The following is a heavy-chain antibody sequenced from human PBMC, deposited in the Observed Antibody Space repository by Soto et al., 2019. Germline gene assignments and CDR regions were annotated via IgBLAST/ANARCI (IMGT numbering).Heavy chain of an antibody. CDR1: GDRVFINGAV. D-gene: IGHD6-25*01. CDR3: ARGHAATMDV. Sequence: SLHLSPFCEISGDRVFINGAVWSKIRQSPASGLQWLGRAYYRSKWNNDDAASVKGRITINPVTAKNQLSLQLNSVTPEDTSVYYCARGHAATMDVWRQVTTGTAS. J-gene: IGHJ6*02. CDR2: AYYRSKWNN. V-gene: IGHV6-1*01.